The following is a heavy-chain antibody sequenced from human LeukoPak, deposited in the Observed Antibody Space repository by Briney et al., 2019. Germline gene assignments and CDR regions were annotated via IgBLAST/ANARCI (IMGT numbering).Heavy chain of an antibody. V-gene: IGHV3-74*01. J-gene: IGHJ5*02. CDR3: TRDTRTCHSSGCWKPSDH. CDR1: GFNFGSYW. CDR2: INSDGTGT. D-gene: IGHD3-22*01. Sequence: PGGSLRLSCVASGFNFGSYWMHWVRQAPGEGLVWVSRINSDGTGTYADSVKGRFTISRDNVNNTLYLQMNSLRADDTAVYYCTRDTRTCHSSGCWKPSDHWGQGALVTVSS.